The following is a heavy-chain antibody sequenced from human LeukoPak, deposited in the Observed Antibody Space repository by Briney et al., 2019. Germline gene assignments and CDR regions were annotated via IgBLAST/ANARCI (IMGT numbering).Heavy chain of an antibody. CDR3: AELGITMIGGV. D-gene: IGHD3-10*02. CDR1: GFTFSSYA. CDR2: ISYDGSNK. V-gene: IGHV3-30*04. Sequence: GGSLRLSCAASGFTFSSYAMHWVRQAPGKGLEWVALISYDGSNKYYADSVKGRFTISRDNAKNSLYLQMNSLRAEDTAVYYCAELGITMIGGVWGKGTTVTISS. J-gene: IGHJ6*04.